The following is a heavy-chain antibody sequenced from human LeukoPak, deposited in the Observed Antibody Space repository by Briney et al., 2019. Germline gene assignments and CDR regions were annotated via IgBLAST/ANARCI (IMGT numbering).Heavy chain of an antibody. J-gene: IGHJ4*02. CDR2: ISGSGGST. Sequence: GGSLRLSCAASGFTFSNAWMSWVRQAPGKGLEWVSAISGSGGSTYYADSVKGRFTISRDNSKNTLYLQMNSLRAEDTAVYYCAKSMGSGSYPRDFDYWGQGTLVSVSS. D-gene: IGHD3-10*01. CDR1: GFTFSNAW. CDR3: AKSMGSGSYPRDFDY. V-gene: IGHV3-23*01.